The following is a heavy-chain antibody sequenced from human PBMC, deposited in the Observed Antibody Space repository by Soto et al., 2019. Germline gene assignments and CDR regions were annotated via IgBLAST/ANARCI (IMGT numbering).Heavy chain of an antibody. Sequence: AAVKVSCKASGYTFTSYGISWVRQAPGQGLEWMGWISAYNGNTNYAQKLPGRVTMTTDTSTSKAYKELRSLRSDDTAVYYCARDSCSSTSCYLAYWGQGTLVTVSS. CDR1: GYTFTSYG. CDR2: ISAYNGNT. CDR3: ARDSCSSTSCYLAY. J-gene: IGHJ4*02. V-gene: IGHV1-18*04. D-gene: IGHD2-2*01.